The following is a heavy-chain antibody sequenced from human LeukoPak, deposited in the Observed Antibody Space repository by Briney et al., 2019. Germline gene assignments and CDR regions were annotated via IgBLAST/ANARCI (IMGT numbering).Heavy chain of an antibody. Sequence: SETLSLTCTVSGGPISSGGYYWSWIRQQPGKGLEWIGYIYYSGSTYYNPSLKSRVTISVDTSKNQFSLKLSSVTAADTAVYYCARKTRDAFDIWGQGTMVTVSS. CDR2: IYYSGST. J-gene: IGHJ3*02. CDR3: ARKTRDAFDI. CDR1: GGPISSGGYY. V-gene: IGHV4-31*03.